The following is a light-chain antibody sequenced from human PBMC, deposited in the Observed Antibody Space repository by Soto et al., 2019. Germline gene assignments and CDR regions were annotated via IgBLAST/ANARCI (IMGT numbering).Light chain of an antibody. CDR3: SSYTSSSTLYV. J-gene: IGLJ1*01. CDR1: SSDVGGYNY. V-gene: IGLV2-14*01. CDR2: EVT. Sequence: QSALTQPASVSGSPGQSITISCTGTSSDVGGYNYVSWYKQHPGKAPKLMIYEVTNRPSGVSNRFSGSKSGNTASLTISGLQAEDEADYYCSSYTSSSTLYVVGTGTKVTVL.